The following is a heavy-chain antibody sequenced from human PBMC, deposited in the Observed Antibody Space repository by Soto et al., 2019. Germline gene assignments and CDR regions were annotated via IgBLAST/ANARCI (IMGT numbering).Heavy chain of an antibody. CDR2: IVPNVGTV. V-gene: IGHV1-69*06. CDR3: ARRDTSGFLRYFDN. D-gene: IGHD3-3*01. CDR1: GGTFSSFINYP. J-gene: IGHJ4*02. Sequence: SVKVSCKSSGGTFSSFINYPINWVRQAPGQGLEWMGGIVPNVGTVNYAQKFRGKVTITADKSTGTAYMELSSLRSEDTALYYCARRDTSGFLRYFDNWGQGTQVTVSS.